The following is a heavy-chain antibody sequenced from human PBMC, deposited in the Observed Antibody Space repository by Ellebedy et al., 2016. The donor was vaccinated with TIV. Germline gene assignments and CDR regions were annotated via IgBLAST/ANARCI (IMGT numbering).Heavy chain of an antibody. Sequence: PGGSLRLSCAASGFTFNNFGMHWVRQAPGKGLEWVAFIRDDGSKDLYADSVKGRFSISRDNSKNTLSVQMNSLRPEDTALYFCVRDSAGSSGWNGIFDHWGQGILVTVSS. CDR2: IRDDGSKD. V-gene: IGHV3-30*02. J-gene: IGHJ4*02. CDR3: VRDSAGSSGWNGIFDH. D-gene: IGHD6-19*01. CDR1: GFTFNNFG.